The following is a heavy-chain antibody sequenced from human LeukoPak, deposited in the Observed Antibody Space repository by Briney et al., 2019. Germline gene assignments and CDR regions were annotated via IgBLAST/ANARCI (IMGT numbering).Heavy chain of an antibody. D-gene: IGHD2-15*01. V-gene: IGHV3-33*01. CDR2: IWYDGSNK. CDR3: ARDPVAALDY. CDR1: GFTFTSYG. Sequence: AGGSLGLSCAASGFTFTSYGMHWVRQAPGKGLEWVAVIWYDGSNKDYADSVKGRFTISRDNSKNTLYLQMNSLGVDDTAVYYCARDPVAALDYWGQGTLVTVSS. J-gene: IGHJ4*02.